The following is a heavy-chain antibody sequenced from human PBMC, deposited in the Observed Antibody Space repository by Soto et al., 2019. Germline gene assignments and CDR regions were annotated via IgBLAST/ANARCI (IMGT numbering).Heavy chain of an antibody. J-gene: IGHJ4*02. V-gene: IGHV1-46*01. CDR2: INPSGGST. CDR3: ARDLGTYYFDY. CDR1: GYTFTSYY. Sequence: ASVKVSCKASGYTFTSYYMHWVRQAPGQGLEWMGVINPSGGSTSYAQKFQGRVTMTRDTSTSTVYMELSSLRSGDTAVYYCARDLGTYYFDYWGQGTLVTVSS.